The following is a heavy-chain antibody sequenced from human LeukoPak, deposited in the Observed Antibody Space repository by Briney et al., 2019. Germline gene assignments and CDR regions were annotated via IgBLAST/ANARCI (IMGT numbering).Heavy chain of an antibody. CDR3: VKTQRSTWYWFDP. D-gene: IGHD6-13*01. J-gene: IGHJ5*02. V-gene: IGHV4-30-4*01. Sequence: SETLSLTCTVSGGSISSGDYYWSWIRQPPGKGLEWIGYIYYSGSTYYNPSLKSRVTISVDTSKNQFSLKLSSVTAADTAVYYCVKTQRSTWYWFDPWGQGALVTVSS. CDR1: GGSISSGDYY. CDR2: IYYSGST.